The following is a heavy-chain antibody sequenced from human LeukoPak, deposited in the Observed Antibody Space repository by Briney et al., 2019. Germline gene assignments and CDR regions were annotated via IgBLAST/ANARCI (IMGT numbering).Heavy chain of an antibody. D-gene: IGHD3-22*01. CDR3: ASSRDYYDSSGYGLDY. V-gene: IGHV3-7*01. CDR1: GFTFSSYW. J-gene: IGHJ4*02. Sequence: GGSLRLSCAASGFTFSSYWMSWVRQAPGKGLEWVANIKQDGSEKYYVDSVKGRFTISRDNAKNSLYLQMNSLRAEHTAVYYCASSRDYYDSSGYGLDYWGQGTLVTVSS. CDR2: IKQDGSEK.